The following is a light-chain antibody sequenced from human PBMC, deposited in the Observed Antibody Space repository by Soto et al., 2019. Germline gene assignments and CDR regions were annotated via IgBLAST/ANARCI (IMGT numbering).Light chain of an antibody. Sequence: QSALTQPASVSGSPGQSSTISCTGTSSDIGTYNLVSWYQQHTRKAPKLMIYEVNKRPSGVSDRFSGSKSGNTASLTISGLQAEDEADYYCCSYAGSSTLYVFGTGTKLTVL. CDR1: SSDIGTYNL. V-gene: IGLV2-23*02. CDR2: EVN. CDR3: CSYAGSSTLYV. J-gene: IGLJ1*01.